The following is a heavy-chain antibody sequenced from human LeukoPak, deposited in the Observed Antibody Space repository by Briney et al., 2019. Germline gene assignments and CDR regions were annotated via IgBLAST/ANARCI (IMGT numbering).Heavy chain of an antibody. Sequence: GGSLRLSCAASGFSMSSYWMKWVRQAPGKGLEWVASIKEDGIDIYYVDSVRGRFTISRDNAKNSLYLQMNSLRAEDTAVYYCVRDNPRCCGVIPANIDDYWGQGTLVTVSS. J-gene: IGHJ4*02. V-gene: IGHV3-7*01. D-gene: IGHD2-21*01. CDR1: GFSMSSYW. CDR2: IKEDGIDI. CDR3: VRDNPRCCGVIPANIDDY.